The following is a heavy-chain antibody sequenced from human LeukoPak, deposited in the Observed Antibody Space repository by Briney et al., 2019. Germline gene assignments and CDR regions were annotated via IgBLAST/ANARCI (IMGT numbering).Heavy chain of an antibody. V-gene: IGHV4-34*01. CDR2: INHSGST. J-gene: IGHJ4*02. Sequence: SETLSLTCAVYGGSFSGYYWSWIRQPPGKGLEWIGEINHSGSTNYNPSLKSRVTISVDTSKNQFSLKLSSVTASDTAVYYCARLWSSWFDYWGQGTLVTVSS. D-gene: IGHD6-13*01. CDR3: ARLWSSWFDY. CDR1: GGSFSGYY.